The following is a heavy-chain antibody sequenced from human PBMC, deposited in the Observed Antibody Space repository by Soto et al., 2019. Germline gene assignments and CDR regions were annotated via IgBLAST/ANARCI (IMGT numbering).Heavy chain of an antibody. V-gene: IGHV3-13*01. CDR1: GFTFSGFY. D-gene: IGHD2-15*01. CDR2: IGTAGDT. Sequence: XGSLRLSFEASGFTFSGFYMHWVRQPTGKGLEWVSTIGTAGDTYYAVSVKGRFTISRDNAKNSLSLQMNSLRAGDTAVYFCARGQEVGAHFFDAWGQGTQVTVSS. CDR3: ARGQEVGAHFFDA. J-gene: IGHJ4*02.